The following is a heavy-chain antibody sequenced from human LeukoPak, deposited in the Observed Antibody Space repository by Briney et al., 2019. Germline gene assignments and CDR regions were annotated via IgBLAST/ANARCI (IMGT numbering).Heavy chain of an antibody. CDR2: INSDGSST. Sequence: GGSLRLSCAASGFTFSSYWTHWVRQAPGKGLVWVSRINSDGSSTSCADSVKGRFTISRDNAKNTLYLQMNTLRVEDTAVYYCARGSWSAADTNIDYWGQGTLVTVSS. V-gene: IGHV3-74*01. CDR1: GFTFSSYW. J-gene: IGHJ4*02. D-gene: IGHD6-13*01. CDR3: ARGSWSAADTNIDY.